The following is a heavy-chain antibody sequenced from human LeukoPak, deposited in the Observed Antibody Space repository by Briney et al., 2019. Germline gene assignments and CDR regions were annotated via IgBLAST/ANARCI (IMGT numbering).Heavy chain of an antibody. CDR2: IYYIGST. CDR1: GVSISSYY. J-gene: IGHJ4*02. CDR3: ARGHQLGVWAYYFDY. Sequence: SETLSLTCTVSGVSISSYYWSWIRQPPGKGLEWIGYIYYIGSTNYNPSLKSRVTISVDTSKNQFSLKLSSVPAAETAVYYCARGHQLGVWAYYFDYWGQGTLVTVSS. D-gene: IGHD7-27*01. V-gene: IGHV4-59*01.